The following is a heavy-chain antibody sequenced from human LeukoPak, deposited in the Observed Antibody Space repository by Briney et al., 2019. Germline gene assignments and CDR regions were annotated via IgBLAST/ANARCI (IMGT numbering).Heavy chain of an antibody. CDR2: FDPEDGVT. CDR3: ATRVLWRMLDCFDL. D-gene: IGHD3-16*01. V-gene: IGHV1-24*01. Sequence: ASVKVSCKVSGYTLTELSMHWVRQAPGKGLEWMGGFDPEDGVTIYAQKFQGRVTMTEDTSTDTAYMELSSLRSDDTAVYYCATRVLWRMLDCFDLWGQGTMVTVS. CDR1: GYTLTELS. J-gene: IGHJ3*01.